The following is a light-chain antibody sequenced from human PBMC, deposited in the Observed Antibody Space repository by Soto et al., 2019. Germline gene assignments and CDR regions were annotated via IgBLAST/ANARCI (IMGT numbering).Light chain of an antibody. J-gene: IGKJ2*01. CDR2: LGS. Sequence: VVSQSPLSLPVSPGEPASISCRSSQSLLHSNGYNYLEWYVQKPGQSPQLLVYLGSTRASGVPDRFSGSGSGTDFTLKISRVEAEDVGVYYCMQSLQAPPFTFGQGTKVDIK. V-gene: IGKV2-28*01. CDR3: MQSLQAPPFT. CDR1: QSLLHSNGYNY.